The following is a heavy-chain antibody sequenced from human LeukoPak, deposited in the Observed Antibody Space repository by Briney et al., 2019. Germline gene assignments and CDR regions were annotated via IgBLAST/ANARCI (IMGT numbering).Heavy chain of an antibody. CDR3: ARDHSGYFNY. CDR2: IYYSGST. D-gene: IGHD3-22*01. V-gene: IGHV4-59*01. CDR1: GGSISSYY. Sequence: SETLSLTCTVSGGSISSYYWSWIRQPPGKGLEWIGYIYYSGSTNYNPSLKSRVTISVDTSKNQFSLKLSSVTAADTAVYYCARDHSGYFNYWGQGTLATVSS. J-gene: IGHJ4*02.